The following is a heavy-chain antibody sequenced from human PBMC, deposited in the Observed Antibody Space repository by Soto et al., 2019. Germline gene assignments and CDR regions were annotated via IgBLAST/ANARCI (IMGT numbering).Heavy chain of an antibody. CDR3: ARQLGCSGGSCYSRYYYYMDV. D-gene: IGHD2-15*01. J-gene: IGHJ6*03. V-gene: IGHV4-59*08. CDR2: IYYSGST. Sequence: SETLSLTCTFSGGSISSYYWSLIRQPPGKGLEWIGYIYYSGSTNYNPSLKSRVTISVDTSKNQFSLKLSSVTAADTAVYYCARQLGCSGGSCYSRYYYYMDVWGKGTTVTVSS. CDR1: GGSISSYY.